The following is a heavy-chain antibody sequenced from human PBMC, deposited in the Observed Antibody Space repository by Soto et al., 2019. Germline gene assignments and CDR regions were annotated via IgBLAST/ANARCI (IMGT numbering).Heavy chain of an antibody. CDR1: GESFSGYY. V-gene: IGHV4-34*02. CDR3: ARYEYGNSLYGVDV. D-gene: IGHD1-7*01. J-gene: IGHJ6*02. Sequence: QVHLQQRGAGLLKPSETLSLNCVVSGESFSGYYWSWIRQTPGMGLEWIGEVDHRGSTTSNPSLKNRASISIASTKTLFSLELTSVTAADTALYFCARYEYGNSLYGVDVWGQGTRVTVSS. CDR2: VDHRGST.